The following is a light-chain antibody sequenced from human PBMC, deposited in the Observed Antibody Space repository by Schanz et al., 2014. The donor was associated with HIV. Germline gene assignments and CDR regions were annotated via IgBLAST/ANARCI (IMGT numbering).Light chain of an antibody. CDR2: NNN. J-gene: IGLJ2*01. CDR3: AAWDDSLNGVV. Sequence: QSVLTQPPSASGNPGQRVTISCSGTSSHTGSNTENWDQQLPGTAPKLLLYNNNQRPSGVPDRFSGSKSGTSASLAISGLQSADEAEYYCAAWDDSLNGVVFGGGTKLTVL. V-gene: IGLV1-44*01. CDR1: SSHTGSNT.